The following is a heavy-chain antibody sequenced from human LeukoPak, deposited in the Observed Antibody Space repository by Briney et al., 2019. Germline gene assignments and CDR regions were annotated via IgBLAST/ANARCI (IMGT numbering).Heavy chain of an antibody. Sequence: SGTLSLTCAVSGASIISSVWWSWVRQPPGKGLEWIGEIHHSGSANYSPSLRSRLTITIDTSKGHLSLNLSSVTAADTAVHYCAGYFDGSPGFYPGDNWDQGTLVIVSS. J-gene: IGHJ4*02. D-gene: IGHD3-22*01. CDR3: AGYFDGSPGFYPGDN. CDR1: GASIISSVW. CDR2: IHHSGSA. V-gene: IGHV4-4*02.